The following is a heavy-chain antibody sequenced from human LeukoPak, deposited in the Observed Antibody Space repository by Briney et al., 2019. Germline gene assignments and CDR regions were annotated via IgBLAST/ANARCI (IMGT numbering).Heavy chain of an antibody. CDR1: GGTFSSYA. J-gene: IGHJ4*02. CDR3: AREKRRGSGWYGKGYYFDY. D-gene: IGHD6-19*01. V-gene: IGHV1-69*01. CDR2: IIPIFGTA. Sequence: GASVKVSCKASGGTFSSYAISWVRQAPGQGLEWMGGIIPIFGTANYAQKFQGRVTITADESTSTAYMELSSLRAEDTALYYCAREKRRGSGWYGKGYYFDYWGQGTLVTVSS.